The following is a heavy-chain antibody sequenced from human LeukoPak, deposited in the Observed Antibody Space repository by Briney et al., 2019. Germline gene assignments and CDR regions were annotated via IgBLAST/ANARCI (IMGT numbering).Heavy chain of an antibody. CDR1: GYTFTSYG. CDR2: ISVYNGNT. Sequence: ASVKVSCKASGYTFTSYGIGWVRQAPGQGLEWMGWISVYNGNTNYAQKFQGRVTMTTDTSTSTAYMELRSLRSDDTAVYYCARVRNSAMVTQINWFDPWGQGTLVTVSS. V-gene: IGHV1-18*01. CDR3: ARVRNSAMVTQINWFDP. J-gene: IGHJ5*02. D-gene: IGHD5-18*01.